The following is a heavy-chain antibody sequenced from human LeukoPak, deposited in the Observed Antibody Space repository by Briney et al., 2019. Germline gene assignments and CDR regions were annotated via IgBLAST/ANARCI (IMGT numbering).Heavy chain of an antibody. CDR3: ARRAHNSVYFDY. Sequence: SETLSLTCTVSGGSISSGSYYWGWIRQPPGKGLEWIGSIYYSGSSYYNPSLKSRVTISVDTSKNQFSLKLSSVIAADTAVYYCARRAHNSVYFDYWGQGTLVTVSS. CDR2: IYYSGSS. CDR1: GGSISSGSYY. J-gene: IGHJ4*02. V-gene: IGHV4-39*01. D-gene: IGHD5-24*01.